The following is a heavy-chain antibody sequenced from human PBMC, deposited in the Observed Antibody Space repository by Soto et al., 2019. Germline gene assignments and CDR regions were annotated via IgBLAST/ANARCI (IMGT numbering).Heavy chain of an antibody. V-gene: IGHV1-69*01. CDR2: IIPIFGTA. Sequence: QVQLVQSGAEVKKPGSSVKVSCKASGGTFSSYAISWVRQAPGQGLEWMGGIIPIFGTANYAQKSQGRVTITADESTSTAYMELSSLRSEDTAVYYCARGGIAAAGLYYYYYGMDVWGQGTTVTVSS. CDR1: GGTFSSYA. J-gene: IGHJ6*02. CDR3: ARGGIAAAGLYYYYYGMDV. D-gene: IGHD6-13*01.